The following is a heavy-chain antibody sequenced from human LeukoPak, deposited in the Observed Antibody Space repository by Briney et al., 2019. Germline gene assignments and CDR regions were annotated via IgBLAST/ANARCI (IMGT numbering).Heavy chain of an antibody. Sequence: GGSLRLSCAASGFTFSSYGMHWVRQAPGKGLEWVSLIWYDGSNEYYADSVRGRFTISRDNSKNTLYLQMYNVRAEDTAVYYCAKGSGYYYYYMDVWGKGTTVTVSS. CDR3: AKGSGYYYYYMDV. V-gene: IGHV3-33*06. D-gene: IGHD6-25*01. CDR2: IWYDGSNE. J-gene: IGHJ6*03. CDR1: GFTFSSYG.